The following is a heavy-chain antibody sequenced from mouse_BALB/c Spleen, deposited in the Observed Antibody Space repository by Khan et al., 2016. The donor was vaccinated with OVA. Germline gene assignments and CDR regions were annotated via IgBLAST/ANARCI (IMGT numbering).Heavy chain of an antibody. D-gene: IGHD2-10*01. J-gene: IGHJ4*01. CDR2: IWNDGNT. Sequence: QVQLQQSGPGLEAPSQSLSITCTISGFSLTNYGVHWVRQPPGKGLEWLVVIWNDGNTAYNSALKSRLTISKDNSKSQVFLKMNSLQTDDTAMYFCARQPYYHYNIMDYWGQGTSVTVSS. CDR1: GFSLTNYG. CDR3: ARQPYYHYNIMDY. V-gene: IGHV2-6-1*01.